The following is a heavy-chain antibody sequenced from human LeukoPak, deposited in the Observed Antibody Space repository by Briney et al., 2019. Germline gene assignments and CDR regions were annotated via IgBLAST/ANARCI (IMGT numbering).Heavy chain of an antibody. CDR1: GYSISSGHY. CDR3: ARTTEAHSWRTRYYDYYMDV. CDR2: IYYSGST. D-gene: IGHD6-13*01. J-gene: IGHJ6*03. V-gene: IGHV4-61*01. Sequence: SETVSLTSTVSGYSISSGHYWSWIRQPPGKGLEWIGYIYYSGSTNYNPSLKSRVTISVDTSKNQFSLKLSSVTAADTAVYYCARTTEAHSWRTRYYDYYMDVWGKGTTVTVSS.